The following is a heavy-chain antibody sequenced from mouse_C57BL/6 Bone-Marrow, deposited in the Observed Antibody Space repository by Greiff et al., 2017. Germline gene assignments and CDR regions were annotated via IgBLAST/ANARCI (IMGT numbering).Heavy chain of an antibody. CDR3: ARRDWSYYFDY. Sequence: EVMLVESGGDLVKPGGSLKLSCAASGFTFSSYGMSWVRQTPDKRLEWVATISSGGSYTYYPDSVKGRFTISRDNAKNTLYLQMSSLKSEDTAMYCCARRDWSYYFDYWGQGTTLTVSS. D-gene: IGHD4-1*01. V-gene: IGHV5-6*02. CDR1: GFTFSSYG. CDR2: ISSGGSYT. J-gene: IGHJ2*01.